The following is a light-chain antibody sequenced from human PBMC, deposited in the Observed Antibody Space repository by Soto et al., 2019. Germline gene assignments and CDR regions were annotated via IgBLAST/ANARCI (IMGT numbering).Light chain of an antibody. J-gene: IGKJ5*01. CDR2: AAS. Sequence: DIQLTQSPSFLSASVGDRVTITCRASQGLSSDLSWYQQKPGKAPKLLIYAASTLQSGVPSRFSGSGSGTEFTLTISSLQPEDFATYYCQQRNSYPITFGQGTRLEIK. V-gene: IGKV1-9*01. CDR1: QGLSSD. CDR3: QQRNSYPIT.